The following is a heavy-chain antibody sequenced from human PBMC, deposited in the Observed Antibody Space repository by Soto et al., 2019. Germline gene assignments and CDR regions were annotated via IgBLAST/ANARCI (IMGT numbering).Heavy chain of an antibody. CDR3: AKNVWGITVFGGMDV. CDR2: ISGSGGST. D-gene: IGHD3-9*01. Sequence: GGSLRLSCAASGFTFSSYAMSWVRQAPGKGLEWVSAISGSGGSTYYADSVKGRFTISRDNSKNTLYLQMNSLRAEDTAVYYCAKNVWGITVFGGMDVWGQGTTVTVSS. J-gene: IGHJ6*02. V-gene: IGHV3-23*01. CDR1: GFTFSSYA.